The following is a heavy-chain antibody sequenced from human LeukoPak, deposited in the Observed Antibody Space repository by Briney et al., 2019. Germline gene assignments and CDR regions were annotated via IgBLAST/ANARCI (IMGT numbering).Heavy chain of an antibody. CDR3: AREFRDNMWIVVARFDY. CDR1: GYTFTGYY. J-gene: IGHJ4*02. D-gene: IGHD3-22*01. Sequence: ASVKVSCKASGYTFTGYYMHWVRQAPGQGLEWMGWINPNSGGTNYAQKFQGRVTMTRDTSISTAYMELSRLRSDDAAVYYCAREFRDNMWIVVARFDYWDQGTLVTVSS. V-gene: IGHV1-2*02. CDR2: INPNSGGT.